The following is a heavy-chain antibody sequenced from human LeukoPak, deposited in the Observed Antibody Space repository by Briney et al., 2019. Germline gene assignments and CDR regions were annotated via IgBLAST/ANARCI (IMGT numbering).Heavy chain of an antibody. CDR1: GFTVSSNY. V-gene: IGHV3-53*01. CDR3: ARDRRDYYYYGMDV. Sequence: GGSLRLSCAASGFTVSSNYMSWVRQAPGKGLEWVSVIYSGGSTYYADSVKGRFTISRDNSKNTLYLQMNSLRAEDTAVYYCARDRRDYYYYGMDVWGQGTTVTVSS. CDR2: IYSGGST. J-gene: IGHJ6*02.